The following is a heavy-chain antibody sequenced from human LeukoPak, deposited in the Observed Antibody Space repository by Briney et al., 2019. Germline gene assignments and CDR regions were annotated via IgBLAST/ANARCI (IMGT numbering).Heavy chain of an antibody. CDR1: GGSISSYY. CDR2: IYYSGST. Sequence: SETLSLTCTVSGGSISSYYWSWIRQPPGKGLEWIGYIYYSGSTNYNPSLKSRVTISVDTSKNQFSLKLSSVTAADTAVYYCARIKTDSSGYYFGGSYQYYFDYWGQGTLVTVSS. V-gene: IGHV4-59*01. CDR3: ARIKTDSSGYYFGGSYQYYFDY. J-gene: IGHJ4*02. D-gene: IGHD3-22*01.